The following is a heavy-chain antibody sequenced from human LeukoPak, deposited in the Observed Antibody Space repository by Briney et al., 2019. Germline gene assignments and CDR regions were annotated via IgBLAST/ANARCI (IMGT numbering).Heavy chain of an antibody. CDR1: GYTFTGYY. Sequence: GASVKVSCKSSGYTFTGYYMHWVRQAPGQGLEWMGWINPNSGGTNYAQNFQGRVTMTRDTSISTAYMELSRLRSDDTAVYYCARDYDFWSGYLDYWGQGTLVTVSS. J-gene: IGHJ4*02. V-gene: IGHV1-2*02. CDR2: INPNSGGT. D-gene: IGHD3-3*01. CDR3: ARDYDFWSGYLDY.